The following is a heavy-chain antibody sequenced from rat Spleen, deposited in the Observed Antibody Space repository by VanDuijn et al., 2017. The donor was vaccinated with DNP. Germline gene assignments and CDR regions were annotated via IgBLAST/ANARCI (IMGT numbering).Heavy chain of an antibody. CDR2: ITNTCGST. CDR3: TSPRTGG. J-gene: IGHJ2*01. CDR1: GSTFSDFY. D-gene: IGHD1-4*01. Sequence: EVQLVESGGGLVQPGRSLKLSCSASGSTFSDFYMAWVRQGPTGGLEWVASITNTCGSTYYPDSVKGRFTIPRDNAKSTLYLQMNSLRSEDTAPYYCTSPRTGGWGQGVMVTVSS. V-gene: IGHV5-20*01.